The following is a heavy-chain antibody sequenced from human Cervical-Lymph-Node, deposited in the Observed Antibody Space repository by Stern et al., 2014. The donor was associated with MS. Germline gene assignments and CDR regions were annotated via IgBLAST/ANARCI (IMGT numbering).Heavy chain of an antibody. CDR3: ARGRYCSSTSCDTNWFDP. V-gene: IGHV1-8*01. CDR1: GYTFTSYD. D-gene: IGHD2-2*02. Sequence: VQLVQSGAEVKKPGASGKVSCKASGYTFTSYDINWVRQATGQGLEWMGWMNPNSGNTGYAQKFQGRVTMTRNTSISTAYMELSSLRSEDTAVYYCARGRYCSSTSCDTNWFDPWGQGTLVTVSS. CDR2: MNPNSGNT. J-gene: IGHJ5*02.